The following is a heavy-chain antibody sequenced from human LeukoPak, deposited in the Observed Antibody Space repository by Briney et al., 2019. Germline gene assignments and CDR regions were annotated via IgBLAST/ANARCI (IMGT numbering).Heavy chain of an antibody. CDR3: TRDLDDIVVVPAVIGGDAFDI. J-gene: IGHJ3*02. Sequence: GGSLRLSCAASGFTLSNAWMSWVRQAPGKGLEWVGRIKSKTDGGKTDYAAPVKGRFTISRDDSKSIAYLQMNSLKTEDTAVYYCTRDLDDIVVVPAVIGGDAFDIWGQGTMVTVSS. D-gene: IGHD2-2*01. CDR2: IKSKTDGGKT. V-gene: IGHV3-15*01. CDR1: GFTLSNAW.